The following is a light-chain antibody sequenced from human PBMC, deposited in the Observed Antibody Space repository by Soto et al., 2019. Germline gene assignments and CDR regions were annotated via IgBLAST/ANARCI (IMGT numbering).Light chain of an antibody. CDR3: QSYDSSLSGVV. V-gene: IGLV1-40*01. CDR2: GNS. J-gene: IGLJ2*01. Sequence: QSALTQPPSVSGAPGQRVTISCTGSSSNIGARYDVHWYQQLPGTAPKLLIYGNSNRPSGVPDRFSGSKSGTSASLAITGLQAEDEADYYCQSYDSSLSGVVFGGGTKVTVL. CDR1: SSNIGARYD.